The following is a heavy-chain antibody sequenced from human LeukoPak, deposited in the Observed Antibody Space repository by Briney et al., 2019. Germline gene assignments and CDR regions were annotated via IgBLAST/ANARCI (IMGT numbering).Heavy chain of an antibody. D-gene: IGHD4-17*01. CDR3: AARAYGEPGNPLL. CDR2: INPNSGGT. Sequence: GASVKVSCKASEYTFTGYYLHWVRQAPGQGLEWMGWINPNSGGTNYAQKFQGRVTMTRDTSISTAYMELSGLRSDDTALYYCAARAYGEPGNPLLWGQGTLVTVSS. CDR1: EYTFTGYY. J-gene: IGHJ4*02. V-gene: IGHV1-2*02.